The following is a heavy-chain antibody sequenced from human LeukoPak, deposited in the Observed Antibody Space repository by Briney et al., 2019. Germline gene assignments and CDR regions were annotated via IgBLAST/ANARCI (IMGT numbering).Heavy chain of an antibody. Sequence: SVKVSCKASGGTFSSYTISWVRQAPGQGLEWMRGIIPIFGTANYAQKFQGRVTITADESTSTAYMELSSLRSEDTAVYYCARGSIVVVPAAMFYYMDVRGKGTTVTVSS. D-gene: IGHD2-2*01. CDR3: ARGSIVVVPAAMFYYMDV. V-gene: IGHV1-69*13. CDR1: GGTFSSYT. J-gene: IGHJ6*03. CDR2: IIPIFGTA.